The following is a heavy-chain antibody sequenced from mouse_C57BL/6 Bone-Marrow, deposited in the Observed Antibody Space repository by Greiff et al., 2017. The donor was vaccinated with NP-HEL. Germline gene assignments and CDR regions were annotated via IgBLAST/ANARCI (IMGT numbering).Heavy chain of an antibody. J-gene: IGHJ2*01. Sequence: QVQLQQPGAELVKPGASVKMSCKASGYTFTSYWITWVKQRPGQGLEWIGDIYPGSGSTNYNEKFKSKATLTVDTSSSTAYMQLSSLTSEDSAVYYCARERPQLPYFDDWGQGTTLTVSS. D-gene: IGHD6-1*01. V-gene: IGHV1-55*01. CDR3: ARERPQLPYFDD. CDR2: IYPGSGST. CDR1: GYTFTSYW.